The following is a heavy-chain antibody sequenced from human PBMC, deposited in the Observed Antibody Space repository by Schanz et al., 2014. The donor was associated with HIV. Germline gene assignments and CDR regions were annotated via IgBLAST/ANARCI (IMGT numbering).Heavy chain of an antibody. CDR3: AKDRNYYDSKYRGKGNYYYYYGMDV. D-gene: IGHD3-22*01. J-gene: IGHJ6*02. Sequence: VQLLESGGGLAQPGGSLTLSCAASGFTFTNHALSWVRQAPGKGLEWVAVISYDGINKYYEDSVKGRLTISRDNSKNTLYLQMKSLRAEDTAVYYCAKDRNYYDSKYRGKGNYYYYYGMDVWGQGTTVTVSS. CDR2: ISYDGINK. V-gene: IGHV3-30*18. CDR1: GFTFTNHA.